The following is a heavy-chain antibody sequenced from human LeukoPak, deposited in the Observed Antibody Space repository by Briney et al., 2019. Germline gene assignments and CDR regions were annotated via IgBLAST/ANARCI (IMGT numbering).Heavy chain of an antibody. CDR1: GFTFSSYW. CDR3: AGGYSATYSYTCPY. J-gene: IGHJ4*02. V-gene: IGHV3-74*01. D-gene: IGHD3-16*01. Sequence: GSLRLSCAASGFTFSSYWMHWVRQVPGKGLVWVSRINSGGSSTAYADSVKGRFTISRDNPKNTLYLQMDSLRAEDTAVYYCAGGYSATYSYTCPYWGQGTLVTVAS. CDR2: INSGGSST.